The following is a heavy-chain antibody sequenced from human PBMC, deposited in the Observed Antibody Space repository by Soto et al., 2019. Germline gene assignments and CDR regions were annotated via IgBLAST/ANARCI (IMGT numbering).Heavy chain of an antibody. CDR3: ARSGYPDY. Sequence: SETLSLTCAVSCGSINSSNWWSWVRQAPGKGLEWIGETYHSGTTNYNPSLKSRVIISVDKSKNQFSLKMNSVTAADTAVYYCARSGYPDYWGRGTLVNVSS. CDR1: CGSINSSNW. D-gene: IGHD5-12*01. CDR2: TYHSGTT. V-gene: IGHV4-4*02. J-gene: IGHJ4*02.